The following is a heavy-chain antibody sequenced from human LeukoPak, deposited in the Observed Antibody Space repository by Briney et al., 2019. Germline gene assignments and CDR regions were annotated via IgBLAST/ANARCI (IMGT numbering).Heavy chain of an antibody. Sequence: GESLKISCKVSGHSFYNYWIGWVRQMPGKGLEWMGIIYPGDSDTRYSPSFQGQVTISADKSITTAYLQWSSLKASDTAIYYCARLNYYDSSGSKFDPWGQGTLSPSPQ. CDR3: ARLNYYDSSGSKFDP. CDR1: GHSFYNYW. V-gene: IGHV5-51*01. D-gene: IGHD3-22*01. J-gene: IGHJ5*02. CDR2: IYPGDSDT.